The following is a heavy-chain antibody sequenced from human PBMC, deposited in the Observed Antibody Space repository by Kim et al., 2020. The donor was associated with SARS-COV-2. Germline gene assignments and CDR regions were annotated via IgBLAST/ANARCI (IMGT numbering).Heavy chain of an antibody. D-gene: IGHD1-1*01. V-gene: IGHV3-23*01. J-gene: IGHJ4*02. CDR1: GFTFSSYA. CDR3: AKDGYNWNSDPHYFDY. Sequence: GGSLRLSFAASGFTFSSYAMSWVRQAPGKGLEWVSAISGSGGSTYYADSVKGRFTISRDNSKNTLYLQMNSLRAEDTAVYYCAKDGYNWNSDPHYFDYWGQGTLVTVSS. CDR2: ISGSGGST.